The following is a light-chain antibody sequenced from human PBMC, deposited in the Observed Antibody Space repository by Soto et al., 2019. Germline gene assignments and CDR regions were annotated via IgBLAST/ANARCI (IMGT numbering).Light chain of an antibody. J-gene: IGKJ4*01. CDR3: QQYTGSPVT. Sequence: DIQMTQSPYTLSASVGDRVTITCRASQTINNWLAWYQQKPGTAPKLLISKTSVLESGVPSRFSGSGSGTEFTLTIASLQPDDSATYYCQQYTGSPVTFGGGTRVQIK. CDR2: KTS. CDR1: QTINNW. V-gene: IGKV1-5*03.